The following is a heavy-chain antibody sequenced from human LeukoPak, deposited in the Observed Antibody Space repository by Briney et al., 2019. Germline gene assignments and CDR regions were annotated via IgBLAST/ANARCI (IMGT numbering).Heavy chain of an antibody. CDR3: AKRPDGGLDY. V-gene: IGHV3-30*18. D-gene: IGHD3-10*01. J-gene: IGHJ4*02. CDR2: ISYDGSNK. CDR1: GFTFSSYG. Sequence: GGSLRLSCAASGFTFSSYGMHWVRQAPGKGLEWVAVISYDGSNKYYADSVKGRFTISKDNSKNTLYLQMNSLRADDTAVYYCAKRPDGGLDYWGQGTLVTVSS.